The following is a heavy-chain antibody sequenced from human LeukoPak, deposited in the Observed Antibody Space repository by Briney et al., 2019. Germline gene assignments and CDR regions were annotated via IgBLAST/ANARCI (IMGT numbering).Heavy chain of an antibody. CDR1: GYSISSGYY. CDR3: ARVQACYYGSGSFDY. V-gene: IGHV4-38-2*02. J-gene: IGHJ4*02. D-gene: IGHD3-10*01. Sequence: SETLSLTCTVSGYSISSGYYWGWIRQPPGKGLEWIGSIYHSGRTFYNPSLKSRVTISVDTSKNQFSLKLSSVTAADTAVYYCARVQACYYGSGSFDYWGQGTLVTVSS. CDR2: IYHSGRT.